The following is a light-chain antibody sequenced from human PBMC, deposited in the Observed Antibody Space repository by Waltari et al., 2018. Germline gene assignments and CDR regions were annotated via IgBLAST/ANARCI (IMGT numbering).Light chain of an antibody. CDR3: QQYNNWPPRYT. V-gene: IGKV3-15*01. CDR2: GAS. J-gene: IGKJ2*01. Sequence: EIVMTQSPATLSVSPGERATLSCRASQSVSSNLAWYQQKPGQAPRPLIYGASTRATGIPAXXSGSGSGTEFTLTISSMQSEDFAVYYCQQYNNWPPRYTFGQGTKLEIK. CDR1: QSVSSN.